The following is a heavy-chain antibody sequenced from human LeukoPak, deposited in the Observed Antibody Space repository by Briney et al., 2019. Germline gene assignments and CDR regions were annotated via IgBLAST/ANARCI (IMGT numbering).Heavy chain of an antibody. Sequence: PGGSLRLSCAASGFIFSHYGFHWVRQAPGKGLEWVAVIWSDGSSKFYGDSVKGRFAISRDDSQKTVFLHMNSLRVEDTAIYFCARDAQRGFDYSNSLRYWGQGILVTVSS. D-gene: IGHD4-11*01. CDR2: IWSDGSSK. CDR3: ARDAQRGFDYSNSLRY. V-gene: IGHV3-33*01. J-gene: IGHJ4*02. CDR1: GFIFSHYG.